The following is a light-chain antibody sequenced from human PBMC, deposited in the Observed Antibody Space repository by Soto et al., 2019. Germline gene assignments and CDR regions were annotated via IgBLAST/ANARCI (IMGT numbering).Light chain of an antibody. CDR1: SSDVGGYNY. CDR3: SSYTSSSTMV. J-gene: IGLJ2*01. Sequence: QSALTQPASVSGSPGQSITIPCTGTSSDVGGYNYVSWYQQHPGKAPQLMIYDVSNRPSGVSNRFSGSKSGNTASLTISGLQAEDEANYYCSSYTSSSTMVFGGGTQLTVL. V-gene: IGLV2-14*01. CDR2: DVS.